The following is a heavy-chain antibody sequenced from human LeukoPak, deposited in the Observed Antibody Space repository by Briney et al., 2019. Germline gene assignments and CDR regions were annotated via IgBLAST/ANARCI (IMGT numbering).Heavy chain of an antibody. D-gene: IGHD3-10*01. CDR3: ARISESGVYYGSGRNHGWFDP. CDR1: GGSFSGYY. J-gene: IGHJ5*02. CDR2: INHSGST. Sequence: SETLSLTCAVYGGSFSGYYWSWIRQPPGKGLEWIGEINHSGSTNYNPSLKSRVTISVDKSKNQFSLKLSSVTAADTAVYYCARISESGVYYGSGRNHGWFDPWGQGTLATVSS. V-gene: IGHV4-34*01.